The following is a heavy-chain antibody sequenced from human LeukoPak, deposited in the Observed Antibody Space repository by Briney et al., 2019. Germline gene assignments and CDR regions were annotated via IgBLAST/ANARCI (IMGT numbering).Heavy chain of an antibody. CDR1: GYTFTSYY. V-gene: IGHV1-69*06. Sequence: SVKVSCKASGYTFTSYYMHWVRQAPGQGLEWMGGIIPIFGTANYAQKFQGRVTITADKSTSTAYMELSSLRSEDTAVYYCARVNATVTYGYYYYMDVWGKGTTVTVSS. D-gene: IGHD4-17*01. J-gene: IGHJ6*03. CDR2: IIPIFGTA. CDR3: ARVNATVTYGYYYYMDV.